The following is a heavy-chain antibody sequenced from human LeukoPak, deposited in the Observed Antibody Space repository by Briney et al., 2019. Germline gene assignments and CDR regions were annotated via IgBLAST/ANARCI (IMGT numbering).Heavy chain of an antibody. CDR1: GFTFSNYW. Sequence: GGSLRLSCAASGFTFSNYWMNWVSQAPGKGLEWVANIKQDGSAKYYVDSVKGRFTISRDNAKNSLYLQMNNLRAADTAVYYCARDKIAYYDKGGFDPWGQGTLVTVSS. D-gene: IGHD3-22*01. V-gene: IGHV3-7*01. CDR2: IKQDGSAK. CDR3: ARDKIAYYDKGGFDP. J-gene: IGHJ5*02.